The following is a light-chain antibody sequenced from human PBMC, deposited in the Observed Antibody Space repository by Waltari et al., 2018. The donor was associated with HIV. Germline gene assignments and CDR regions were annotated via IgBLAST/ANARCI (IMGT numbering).Light chain of an antibody. J-gene: IGLJ3*02. Sequence: QSVLSQSPSISGTPGQRVSISCSGSSSTLGAPYVSWYQPVPGTTPKLLIFWNTQRPSGVSDRFSGSVSGTSASLAISGLRSEDEADYYCAVWDVSLSAQVFGGGTTLTVL. CDR3: AVWDVSLSAQV. CDR1: SSTLGAPY. CDR2: WNT. V-gene: IGLV1-47*01.